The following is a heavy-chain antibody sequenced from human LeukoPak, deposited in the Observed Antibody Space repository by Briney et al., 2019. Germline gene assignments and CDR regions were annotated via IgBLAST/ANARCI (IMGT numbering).Heavy chain of an antibody. V-gene: IGHV4-59*01. J-gene: IGHJ3*02. CDR3: ASVGDYGGNGDAFDI. Sequence: SETLSLTCTVSGGSISSYYWSWIRQPPGKGLEWIGYIYYSGSTNYNPSLKSRVTISVDTSKNQFSLKLGSVTAADTAVYYCASVGDYGGNGDAFDIWGQGTMVTVSS. D-gene: IGHD4-23*01. CDR2: IYYSGST. CDR1: GGSISSYY.